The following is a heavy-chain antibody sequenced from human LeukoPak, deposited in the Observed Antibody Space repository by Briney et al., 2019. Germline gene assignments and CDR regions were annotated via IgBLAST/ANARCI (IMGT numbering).Heavy chain of an antibody. V-gene: IGHV1-8*01. CDR1: GYSFTTYD. Sequence: ASVKVSCKASGYSFTTYDINWVRQATGQGLEWMGWVNPNSGNTRYAQKFQGRVTMTRNTSIRTAYMELSSLRSEDTAVYYCAKNYDFLSGYAKWGQGTLVTVSS. D-gene: IGHD3-9*01. J-gene: IGHJ4*02. CDR3: AKNYDFLSGYAK. CDR2: VNPNSGNT.